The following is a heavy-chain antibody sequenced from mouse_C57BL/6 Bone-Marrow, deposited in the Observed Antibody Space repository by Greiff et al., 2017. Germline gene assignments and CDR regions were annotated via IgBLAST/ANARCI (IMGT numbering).Heavy chain of an antibody. J-gene: IGHJ3*01. V-gene: IGHV5-4*01. CDR1: GFTFSSYA. Sequence: EVQLVESGGGLVKPGGSLKLSCAASGFTFSSYAMSWVRQTPEKRLEWVATISDGGSYTYYPDNVKGRFTISRDNAKNNLYLQMSHLKSEDTAMYYCARVYGSSRFAYWGQGTLVTVSA. D-gene: IGHD1-1*01. CDR3: ARVYGSSRFAY. CDR2: ISDGGSYT.